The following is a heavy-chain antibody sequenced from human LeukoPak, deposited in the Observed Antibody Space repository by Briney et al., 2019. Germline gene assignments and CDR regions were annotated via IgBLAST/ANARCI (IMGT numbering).Heavy chain of an antibody. D-gene: IGHD6-13*01. CDR2: VYTGGST. CDR1: GFTVSSNY. J-gene: IGHJ4*02. CDR3: ARGLAAAGLCFDY. V-gene: IGHV3-53*01. Sequence: PGGSLRLSCAASGFTVSSNYMTWVRQAPGKGLEWVSVVYTGGSTYSADSVKGRFTIPRDNSKNTLYLQMNSLRAEDTAVYYCARGLAAAGLCFDYWGQGTLVTVSS.